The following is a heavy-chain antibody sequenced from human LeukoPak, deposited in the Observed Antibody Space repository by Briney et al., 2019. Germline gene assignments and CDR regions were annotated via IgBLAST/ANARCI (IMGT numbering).Heavy chain of an antibody. CDR2: IYYSGST. Sequence: SETLSLTCTVSGGSISSYYWSWIRQPPGKGLEWIGYIYYSGSTNCNPSLKSRVTISVDTSKNQFSLKLSSVTAADTAVYYCAGSSSDSDYWGQGTLVTVSS. J-gene: IGHJ4*02. CDR3: AGSSSDSDY. D-gene: IGHD2-15*01. V-gene: IGHV4-59*01. CDR1: GGSISSYY.